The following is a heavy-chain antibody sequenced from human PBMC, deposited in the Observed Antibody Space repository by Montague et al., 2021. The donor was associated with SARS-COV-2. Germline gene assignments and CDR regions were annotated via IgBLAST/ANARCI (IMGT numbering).Heavy chain of an antibody. CDR3: ARVPGFWSGYERGPQWGSYYYYMDV. CDR1: GGSISLYY. D-gene: IGHD3-3*01. V-gene: IGHV4-59*01. Sequence: SETLSLTCAVAGGSISLYYWSWIRQPPGQRLEWIGYIYYSWSTKYNPSLKSRVTISVDTSKNQFSLKLSSVTAADTAVYYCARVPGFWSGYERGPQWGSYYYYMDVWGKGTTVTVSS. J-gene: IGHJ6*03. CDR2: IYYSWST.